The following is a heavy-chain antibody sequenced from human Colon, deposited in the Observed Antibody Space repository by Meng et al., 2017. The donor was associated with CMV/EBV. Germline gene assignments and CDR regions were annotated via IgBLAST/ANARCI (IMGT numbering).Heavy chain of an antibody. V-gene: IGHV4-39*07. J-gene: IGHJ4*02. CDR1: GGSISSNVDYY. CDR2: IYESGTT. D-gene: IGHD1-1*01. Sequence: ESLKISCTVSGGSISSNVDYYWAWIRQPPGKGLEWIGTIYESGTTYYSPSLKSRVTMSIDTSMNQFSLRLRYPTAADTAVYYCARNDIVVRPPAFYYFDSWGQGMLVTVSS. CDR3: ARNDIVVRPPAFYYFDS.